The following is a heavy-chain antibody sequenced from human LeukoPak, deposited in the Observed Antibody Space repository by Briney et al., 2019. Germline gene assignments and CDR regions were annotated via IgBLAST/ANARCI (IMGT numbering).Heavy chain of an antibody. CDR3: VGPGDY. CDR1: GFTFSGYW. CDR2: IKQDGSEK. Sequence: GGSLRLSCAASGFTFSGYWMSWVRQAPGKGLEWVANIKQDGSEKYYVDSVKGRFTISRDNAKNSLYLQMNSLRAEDTAVYYCVGPGDYWGQGTLVTVSS. V-gene: IGHV3-7*01. J-gene: IGHJ4*02.